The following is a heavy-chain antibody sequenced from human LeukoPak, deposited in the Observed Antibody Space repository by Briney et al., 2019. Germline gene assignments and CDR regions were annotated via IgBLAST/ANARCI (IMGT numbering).Heavy chain of an antibody. J-gene: IGHJ4*02. D-gene: IGHD3-22*01. CDR3: ARSYYYDSSGYYRYYFDY. CDR2: IIPIFGTA. Sequence: SVKVSCKASGGTFSSYAISWVRQAPGQGLEWMGGIIPIFGTANYAQKFQGRVTITTDESTSTAYMELSSLRSEDTAVYYCARSYYYDSSGYYRYYFDYWGQGTLVTVSS. CDR1: GGTFSSYA. V-gene: IGHV1-69*05.